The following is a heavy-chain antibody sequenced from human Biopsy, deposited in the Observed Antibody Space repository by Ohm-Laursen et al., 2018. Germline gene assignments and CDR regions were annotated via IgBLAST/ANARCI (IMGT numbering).Heavy chain of an antibody. D-gene: IGHD3-16*01. V-gene: IGHV3-33*01. CDR1: GFTFSSFG. CDR3: ARDLGNLRGVMFYLDS. Sequence: SLRLSCAASGFTFSSFGMHWVRQAPGKGLEWVAVVWYDGINKFYADSVEGRFTISSDNFKNTVYLEMNSLRPEDTAVYYCARDLGNLRGVMFYLDSWGQGTLVSVSS. J-gene: IGHJ4*02. CDR2: VWYDGINK.